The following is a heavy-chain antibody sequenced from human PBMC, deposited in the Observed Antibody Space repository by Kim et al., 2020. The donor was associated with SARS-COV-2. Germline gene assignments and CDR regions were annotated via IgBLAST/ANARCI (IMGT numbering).Heavy chain of an antibody. CDR2: IYYSGST. V-gene: IGHV4-31*03. CDR1: GGSISSGGYY. Sequence: TLSLTCTVSGGSISSGGYYWSWIRQHPGKGLEWIGYIYYSGSTYYNPSLKSRVTISVDTSKNQFSLKLSSVTASDTAVYYCARAHRTIFGVVEYMDVWGQGTTVTVSS. J-gene: IGHJ6*02. CDR3: ARAHRTIFGVVEYMDV. D-gene: IGHD3-3*01.